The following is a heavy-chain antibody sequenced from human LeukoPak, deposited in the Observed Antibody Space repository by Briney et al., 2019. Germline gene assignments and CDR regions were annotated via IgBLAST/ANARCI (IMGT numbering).Heavy chain of an antibody. Sequence: PSETLSLTCAVYGGSFSGYYWSWIRQPPGKGLEWIGEINHSGSTNYNPSLKSRVNISVDTSKNQFSLKLSSVTAADTAVYYCARGPMAQPRYSSGWYGTRGDYWGQGTLVTVSS. D-gene: IGHD6-19*01. J-gene: IGHJ4*02. CDR2: INHSGST. V-gene: IGHV4-34*01. CDR3: ARGPMAQPRYSSGWYGTRGDY. CDR1: GGSFSGYY.